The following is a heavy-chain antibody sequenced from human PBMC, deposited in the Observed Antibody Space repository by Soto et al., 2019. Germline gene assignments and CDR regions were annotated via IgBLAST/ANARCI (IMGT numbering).Heavy chain of an antibody. Sequence: GASVKVSCKASGETFRSYAFSWVRQAPGQGLEWMGWISAYNGNTNYAQKLQGRVTMTTDTSTSTAYMELRSLRSDDTAVYYCARQKTGKKRLYSYGMDVWGQGTTVTVSS. J-gene: IGHJ6*02. V-gene: IGHV1-18*01. CDR1: GETFRSYA. CDR3: ARQKTGKKRLYSYGMDV. D-gene: IGHD1-1*01. CDR2: ISAYNGNT.